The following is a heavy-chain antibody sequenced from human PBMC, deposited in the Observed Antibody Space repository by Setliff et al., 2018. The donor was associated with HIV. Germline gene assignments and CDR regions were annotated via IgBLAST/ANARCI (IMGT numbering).Heavy chain of an antibody. J-gene: IGHJ3*02. Sequence: KVSCKASGYTFTNYAISWVRQAPGQGLEWMGWISGYNGNTNYAEKLQGRVTMTTDTSTSTAYMELRSLRSDDTAVYYCARDLKVYAMWGDAFDTWGQGTMVTVSS. CDR2: ISGYNGNT. CDR1: GYTFTNYA. V-gene: IGHV1-18*01. D-gene: IGHD2-8*01. CDR3: ARDLKVYAMWGDAFDT.